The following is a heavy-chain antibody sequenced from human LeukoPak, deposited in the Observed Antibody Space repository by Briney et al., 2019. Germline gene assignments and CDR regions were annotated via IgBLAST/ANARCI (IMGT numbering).Heavy chain of an antibody. J-gene: IGHJ4*02. V-gene: IGHV3-73*01. CDR3: TPVVGAMVFTNAF. CDR1: GFTFSDSA. CDR2: FRSKPHNDAP. D-gene: IGHD4/OR15-4a*01. Sequence: GSLRLSCAASGFTFSDSAMHWVRQASGKAQEGVSRFRSKPHNDAPAYAASVKGSFTLSRDDSENTSFLQMNSLRTEDTAVYYCTPVVGAMVFTNAFWGQRTLVTVSS.